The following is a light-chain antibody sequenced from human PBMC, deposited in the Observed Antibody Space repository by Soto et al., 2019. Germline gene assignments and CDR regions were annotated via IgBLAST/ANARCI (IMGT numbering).Light chain of an antibody. J-gene: IGLJ1*01. CDR1: SSDVGGYNY. Sequence: QSALTQPPSASGSPGQSVTISCTGTSSDVGGYNYVSWYQQHPGKAPKLMIFEVTNRPSGVPDRFSGSKSGNTASLTVCGLQAEDEADYYCSSYAGTNNFDGFGTGTKLTVL. CDR2: EVT. CDR3: SSYAGTNNFDG. V-gene: IGLV2-8*01.